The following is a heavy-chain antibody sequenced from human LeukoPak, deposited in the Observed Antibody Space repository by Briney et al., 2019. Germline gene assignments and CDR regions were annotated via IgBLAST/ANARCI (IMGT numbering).Heavy chain of an antibody. Sequence: ASVKVSCKASGYTFTGYYMHWVRQAPGQGLEWMGWINPNSGGTNYAQKFQGWVTMTRDTSISTAYMELSRLRSDDTAVYYCARDKKQAYYMDVWGKGTTVTVSS. J-gene: IGHJ6*03. CDR2: INPNSGGT. V-gene: IGHV1-2*04. CDR1: GYTFTGYY. CDR3: ARDKKQAYYMDV. D-gene: IGHD6-13*01.